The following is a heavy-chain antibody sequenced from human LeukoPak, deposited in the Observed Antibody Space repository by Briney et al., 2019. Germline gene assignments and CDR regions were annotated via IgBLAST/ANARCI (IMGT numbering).Heavy chain of an antibody. J-gene: IGHJ3*02. CDR2: IRSKAYGGTT. D-gene: IGHD6-13*01. CDR3: TRDSLAWAAAVDIDAFDI. V-gene: IGHV3-49*03. CDR1: GFTFGDFA. Sequence: GGSLRLSCTASGFTFGDFAMSWFRQAPGKGLEWVGFIRSKAYGGTTEYAASVKGRFTISRDDSKSIAYLQMNSLKTEDTAVYYCTRDSLAWAAAVDIDAFDIWGQGTMVTVSS.